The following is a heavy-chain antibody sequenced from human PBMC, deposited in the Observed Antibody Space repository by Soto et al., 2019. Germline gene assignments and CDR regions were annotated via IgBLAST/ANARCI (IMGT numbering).Heavy chain of an antibody. D-gene: IGHD4-17*01. Sequence: QGQLVESGGGVVQPGRSKRLSCAASGFTFSSYAMHWVRQAPGKGLEWVALISYDGSNKYYADSVKGRFTISRDNSKNTLYLQMNSLRAEDTAVYYCARDGGDYGDYEDYYGMDVWGQGTTVTVSS. J-gene: IGHJ6*02. CDR2: ISYDGSNK. CDR1: GFTFSSYA. CDR3: ARDGGDYGDYEDYYGMDV. V-gene: IGHV3-30-3*01.